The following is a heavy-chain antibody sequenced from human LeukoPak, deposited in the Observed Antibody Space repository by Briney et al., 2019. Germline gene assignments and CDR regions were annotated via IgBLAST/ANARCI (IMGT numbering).Heavy chain of an antibody. J-gene: IGHJ4*02. Sequence: GGSLRLSCAASGFTFSSYSMNWVRQAPGKGLEWVSCISSSSSYIYYADSVKGRFTISRDNAKNSLYLQMNSLRAGDTAVYYCARERDDYDDPGPLDYWGQGTLVTVSS. D-gene: IGHD4-17*01. CDR2: ISSSSSYI. CDR3: ARERDDYDDPGPLDY. CDR1: GFTFSSYS. V-gene: IGHV3-21*01.